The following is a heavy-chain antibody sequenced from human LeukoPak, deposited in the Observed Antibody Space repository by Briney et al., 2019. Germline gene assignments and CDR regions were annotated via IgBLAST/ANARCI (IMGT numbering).Heavy chain of an antibody. CDR2: KYYSGST. D-gene: IGHD5-18*01. CDR1: GVSINTCCYY. V-gene: IGHV4-61*01. Sequence: SETLSLTCAVSGVSINTCCYYWTWLRQPPGKGLEWIGYKYYSGSTRHNSSLRSRLTISLDSSKNQFSLRLTSVTAADTAVYYCARGRSYGFDFDSWGPGTLVIVSS. J-gene: IGHJ4*02. CDR3: ARGRSYGFDFDS.